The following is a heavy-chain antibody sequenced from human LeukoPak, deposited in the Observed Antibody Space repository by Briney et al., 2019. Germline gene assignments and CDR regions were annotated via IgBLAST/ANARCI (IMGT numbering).Heavy chain of an antibody. D-gene: IGHD6-19*01. J-gene: IGHJ4*02. CDR2: ISYDGSNK. CDR3: AKDLPPIAVAGFFDY. Sequence: GGSLRLPCTAAGFTFSNYGMHWVRQAPGKGLEWVAVISYDGSNKYYADSVKGRFTISRDNSRNTLYLQMNSLRAEDTAVYYCAKDLPPIAVAGFFDYWGQGTLVTVSS. V-gene: IGHV3-30*18. CDR1: GFTFSNYG.